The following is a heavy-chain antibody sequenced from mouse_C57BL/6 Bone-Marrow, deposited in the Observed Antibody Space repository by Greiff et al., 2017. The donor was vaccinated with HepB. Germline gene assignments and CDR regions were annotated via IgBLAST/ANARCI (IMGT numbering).Heavy chain of an antibody. CDR1: GYTFTEYT. D-gene: IGHD1-1*01. V-gene: IGHV1-62-2*01. J-gene: IGHJ3*01. Sequence: VQLQESGAELVKPGASVKLSCKASGYTFTEYTIHWVKQRSGQGLEWIGWFYPGSGSIKYNEKFKDKATLTADKSSSTVYMELSRLTSEDSAVYFCARHEEGVITTVVAPFAYWGQGTLVTVSA. CDR3: ARHEEGVITTVVAPFAY. CDR2: FYPGSGSI.